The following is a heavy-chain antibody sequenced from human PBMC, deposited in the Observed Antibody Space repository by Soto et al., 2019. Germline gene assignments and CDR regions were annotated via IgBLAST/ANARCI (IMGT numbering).Heavy chain of an antibody. CDR1: GFTFSHHG. Sequence: GGSLRLSCVASGFTFSHHGIHWVRQAPGKGLEWVASISYDGTSEYYADSVKGRFTISRDNAKNTLYLQLHSWRAEDAAVYYGERDYSGYGPFDYWGQGTPVTVSS. CDR2: ISYDGTSE. V-gene: IGHV3-33*08. D-gene: IGHD6-25*01. CDR3: ERDYSGYGPFDY. J-gene: IGHJ4*02.